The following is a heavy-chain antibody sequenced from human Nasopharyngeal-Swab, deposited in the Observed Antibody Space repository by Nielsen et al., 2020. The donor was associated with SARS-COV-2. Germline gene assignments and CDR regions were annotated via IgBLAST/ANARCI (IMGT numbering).Heavy chain of an antibody. D-gene: IGHD6-13*01. CDR2: FDPEDGET. CDR1: GYTLTELS. CDR3: ATNGVIAAAGSFDY. V-gene: IGHV1-24*01. J-gene: IGHJ4*02. Sequence: ASVKVSCKVSGYTLTELSMHWVRQAPGKGLEWMGGFDPEDGETIYAQKFQGRVTMTEDASTDTAYMELSSLRSEDTAVYYCATNGVIAAAGSFDYWGQGTLVTVSS.